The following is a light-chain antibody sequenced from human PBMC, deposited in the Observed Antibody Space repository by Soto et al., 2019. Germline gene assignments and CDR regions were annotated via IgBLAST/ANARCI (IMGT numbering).Light chain of an antibody. CDR1: QNINNW. CDR2: KAS. Sequence: DIQMTQSPSTLPASVGDRVTITCRASQNINNWSAWYQQKPGKGPSLLIYKASNLESGVSSRFSGSGSGTEFTLTISSLQPDDIGTYYCQQNNRYPWTFGQGTKVDIK. CDR3: QQNNRYPWT. V-gene: IGKV1-5*03. J-gene: IGKJ1*01.